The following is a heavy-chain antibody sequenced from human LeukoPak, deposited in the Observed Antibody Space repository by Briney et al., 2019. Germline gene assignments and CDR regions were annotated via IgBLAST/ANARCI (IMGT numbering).Heavy chain of an antibody. V-gene: IGHV3-23*01. Sequence: GGSLRLSCAASGFTFSSYAMSWVRQAPGRGLVWVSSIGASGDSIYYTDSVKGRFTISRDNSKNTLYLQMSSLRVEDTAVYYCAKIPDVSDYWGQGTLVTVSS. CDR3: AKIPDVSDY. CDR1: GFTFSSYA. J-gene: IGHJ4*02. CDR2: IGASGDSI.